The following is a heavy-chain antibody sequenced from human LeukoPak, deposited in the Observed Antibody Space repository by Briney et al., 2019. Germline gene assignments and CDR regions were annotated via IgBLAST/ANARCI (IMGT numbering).Heavy chain of an antibody. V-gene: IGHV3-48*03. CDR2: ISYTGSNK. Sequence: GSLRLSCAASGFTFSSYEMNWVRQAPGKGLEWLSYISYTGSNKYYADSVKGRFTISRDNAKNSLYLQMNSLRAEDTAVYFCARVFVGENFDYWGQGTLVTVSS. CDR3: ARVFVGENFDY. CDR1: GFTFSSYE. D-gene: IGHD3-10*02. J-gene: IGHJ4*02.